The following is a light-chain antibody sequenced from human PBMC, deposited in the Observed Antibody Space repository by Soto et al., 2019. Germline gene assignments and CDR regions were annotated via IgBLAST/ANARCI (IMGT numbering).Light chain of an antibody. CDR2: RTS. V-gene: IGKV3-15*01. J-gene: IGKJ4*01. CDR1: QSISGN. Sequence: EIVMSQSPATLSVSSAERGTLSCMASQSISGNLAWYQQKPGQAPRLLMFRTSTRATGFPARFSGSGSGTEFNLTISSLQSEDFAIYYCQQYNNWPRATFGGGTKVDIK. CDR3: QQYNNWPRAT.